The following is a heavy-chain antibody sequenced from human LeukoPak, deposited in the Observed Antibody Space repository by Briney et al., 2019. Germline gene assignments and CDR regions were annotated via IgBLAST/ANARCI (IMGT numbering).Heavy chain of an antibody. Sequence: ASVKVSCKASGYTFTSYGISWVRQAPGQGLEWMGWISAYNGNTNYAQKLQGRVTMTTDTSTSTAYMGLRSLRSDDTAVYYCARDDSSSWYYYYYMDVWGKGTTVTVSS. J-gene: IGHJ6*03. V-gene: IGHV1-18*01. CDR1: GYTFTSYG. D-gene: IGHD6-13*01. CDR3: ARDDSSSWYYYYYMDV. CDR2: ISAYNGNT.